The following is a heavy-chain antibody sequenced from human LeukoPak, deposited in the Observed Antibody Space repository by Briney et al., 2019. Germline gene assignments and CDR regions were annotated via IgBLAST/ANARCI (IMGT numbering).Heavy chain of an antibody. CDR2: IYSSGST. V-gene: IGHV4-59*01. CDR3: ARASSSWGTPFDY. J-gene: IGHJ4*02. Sequence: SETLSLTCTLSGDSISGYYWSWIRQPPGKGLEWIGFIYSSGSTNYNPSLKSRVTISVDTSKNQFSLKLSSVTAADTAVYFCARASSSWGTPFDYWGQGTLVTVSS. CDR1: GDSISGYY. D-gene: IGHD6-13*01.